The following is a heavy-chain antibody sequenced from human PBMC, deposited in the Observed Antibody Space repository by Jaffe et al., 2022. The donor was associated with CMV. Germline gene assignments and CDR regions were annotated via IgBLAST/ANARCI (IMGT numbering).Heavy chain of an antibody. Sequence: EVQLVESGGGLVQPGGSLRLSCSASEFTFSIYAMHWVRQAPGKGLEYVSGIDSNGGTTYYADSVKGRFTISRDNPKNTLYLQMSSLRADDTAVYYCVKDRWAMITFGGYCDYWGQGTLVTVSS. CDR1: EFTFSIYA. D-gene: IGHD3-16*01. CDR2: IDSNGGTT. J-gene: IGHJ4*02. V-gene: IGHV3-64D*06. CDR3: VKDRWAMITFGGYCDY.